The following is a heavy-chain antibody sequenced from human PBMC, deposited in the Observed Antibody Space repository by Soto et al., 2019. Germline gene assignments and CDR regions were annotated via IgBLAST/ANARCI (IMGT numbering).Heavy chain of an antibody. V-gene: IGHV3-33*01. Sequence: PGGSLRLSCEASGFNFSSYGIHWVRQAPGKGLEWGAIIWNDGSNEYYADSVKGRFTISRDNSKNTVYLQVSKLRAEDTAVYFCARDQTDSGGYSGSWGQGTRVTVSS. CDR1: GFNFSSYG. CDR3: ARDQTDSGGYSGS. D-gene: IGHD3-22*01. CDR2: IWNDGSNE. J-gene: IGHJ4*02.